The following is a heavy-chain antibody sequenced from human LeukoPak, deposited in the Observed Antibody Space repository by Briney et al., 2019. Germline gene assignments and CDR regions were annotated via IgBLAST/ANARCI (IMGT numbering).Heavy chain of an antibody. CDR3: ARRVSSGWYLGYFQH. V-gene: IGHV5-51*01. Sequence: GESLKISCKGSGYSFTNYWIGWVRQMPGKGLEWMGIIYPGDSDTRYSPSFQGQVTISVDKSISTAYLQWSSLKASDTAMYYCARRVSSGWYLGYFQHWGQGTLVTVSS. J-gene: IGHJ1*01. CDR1: GYSFTNYW. CDR2: IYPGDSDT. D-gene: IGHD6-19*01.